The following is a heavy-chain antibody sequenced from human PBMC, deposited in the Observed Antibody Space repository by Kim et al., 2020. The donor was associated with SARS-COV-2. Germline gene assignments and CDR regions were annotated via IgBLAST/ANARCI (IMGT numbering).Heavy chain of an antibody. CDR3: ARNCLPEQWLRGKNGMDV. D-gene: IGHD6-19*01. Sequence: ASVKVSCKASGYTFTSYYMHWVRQAPGQGLEWMGIINPSGGSTSYAQKFQGRVTMTRDTSTSTVYMELSSLRSEDTAVYYCARNCLPEQWLRGKNGMDVWGQGTTVTVSS. V-gene: IGHV1-46*01. CDR2: INPSGGST. J-gene: IGHJ6*02. CDR1: GYTFTSYY.